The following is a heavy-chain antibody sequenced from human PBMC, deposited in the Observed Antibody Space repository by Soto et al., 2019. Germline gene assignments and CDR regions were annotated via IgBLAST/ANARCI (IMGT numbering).Heavy chain of an antibody. CDR2: IIPVLGPA. CDR3: VRAAKRYFDY. CDR1: GGTYNTFA. V-gene: IGHV1-69*10. Sequence: GASVKVSCKASGGTYNTFAISWVRQAPGQGLEWMGGIIPVLGPAFYAQKFQGRVTITADKSTTTAYLELTSLRSEDTAVYYCVRAAKRYFDYWGQGTLVTVYS. J-gene: IGHJ4*02.